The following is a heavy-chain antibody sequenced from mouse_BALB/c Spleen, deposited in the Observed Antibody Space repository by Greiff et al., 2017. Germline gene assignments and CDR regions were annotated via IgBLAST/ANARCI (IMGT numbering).Heavy chain of an antibody. V-gene: IGHV2-4-1*01. CDR2: IWSGGST. CDR1: GFSLTSYG. CDR3: ARNLLPTMITSFAY. D-gene: IGHD2-4*01. Sequence: VKLQQSGPGLVQPSQSLSITCTVSGFSLTSYGVHWVRQSPGKGLEWLGVIWSGGSTDYNAAFISRLSISKDNSKSQVFFKMNSLQADDTAIYYCARNLLPTMITSFAYWGQGTLVTVSA. J-gene: IGHJ3*01.